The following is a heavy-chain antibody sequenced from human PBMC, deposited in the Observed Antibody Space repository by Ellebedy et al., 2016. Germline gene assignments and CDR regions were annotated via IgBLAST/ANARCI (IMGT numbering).Heavy chain of an antibody. CDR2: VSRDESHK. CDR1: GFTLSSYG. Sequence: GGSLRLXCAASGFTLSSYGMHWVRQAPGKGLEWVAVVSRDESHKYYADSVKGRFTVSRDNSKNTLYLQMNNLRAEDTALYYCAKERDISPALLNYCDYWGQGTLVTVSS. D-gene: IGHD5-12*01. V-gene: IGHV3-30*18. CDR3: AKERDISPALLNYCDY. J-gene: IGHJ4*02.